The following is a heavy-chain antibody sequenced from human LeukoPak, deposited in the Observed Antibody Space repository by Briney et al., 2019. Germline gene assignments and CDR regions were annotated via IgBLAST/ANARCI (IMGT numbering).Heavy chain of an antibody. CDR3: ARGTMQAAFDI. Sequence: PSETLSLTCTVSGGSISRGGYYWSWIRQHPGKGLEWIGYIYYSGSTYYNPSLKSRVTISVDTSKNQFSLKLSSVTAADTAVYYCARGTMQAAFDIWGQGTMVTVSS. D-gene: IGHD4/OR15-4a*01. CDR1: GGSISRGGYY. V-gene: IGHV4-31*03. CDR2: IYYSGST. J-gene: IGHJ3*02.